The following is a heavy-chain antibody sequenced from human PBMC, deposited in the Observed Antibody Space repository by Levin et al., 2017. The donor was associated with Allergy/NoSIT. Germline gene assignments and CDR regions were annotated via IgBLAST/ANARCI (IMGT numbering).Heavy chain of an antibody. V-gene: IGHV1-46*01. CDR3: ARGNYYGSGSYYNVAVGLDP. CDR2: INPSGGST. D-gene: IGHD3-10*01. J-gene: IGHJ5*02. CDR1: GYTFTSYY. Sequence: GESLKISCKASGYTFTSYYMHWVRQAPGQGLEWMGIINPSGGSTSYAQKFQGRVTMTRDTSTSTVYMELSSLRSEDTAVYYCARGNYYGSGSYYNVAVGLDPWGQGTLVTVSS.